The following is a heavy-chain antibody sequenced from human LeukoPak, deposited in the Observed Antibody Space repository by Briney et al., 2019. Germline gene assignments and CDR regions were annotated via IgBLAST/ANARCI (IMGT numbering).Heavy chain of an antibody. Sequence: PSQTLSLTCTVHGASISSGSYAWGWLRQPAGKGLEWIARIYTSGSTNYNPSLKSPVTISVDTSKNQFSLKLSSVTAADTAVYYCASAYDNSVYYYDYWGQGTLVTVSS. V-gene: IGHV4-61*02. J-gene: IGHJ4*02. CDR3: ASAYDNSVYYYDY. CDR2: IYTSGST. CDR1: GASISSGSYA. D-gene: IGHD3-22*01.